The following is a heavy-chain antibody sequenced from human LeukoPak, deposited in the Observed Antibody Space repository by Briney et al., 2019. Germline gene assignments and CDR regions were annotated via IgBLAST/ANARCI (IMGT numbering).Heavy chain of an antibody. V-gene: IGHV4-34*01. CDR3: ARGVVVPVATRRPSHYYYYMDV. Sequence: SETLSLTCAVYGGSFSGYYWSWIRQPPGKGLEWIGEINHSGSTTYNPSLKSPVSIALDTSKNQFSLKVTSVTGADTAVYYCARGVVVPVATRRPSHYYYYMDVWGKGTTVTVSS. CDR1: GGSFSGYY. D-gene: IGHD2-2*01. J-gene: IGHJ6*03. CDR2: INHSGST.